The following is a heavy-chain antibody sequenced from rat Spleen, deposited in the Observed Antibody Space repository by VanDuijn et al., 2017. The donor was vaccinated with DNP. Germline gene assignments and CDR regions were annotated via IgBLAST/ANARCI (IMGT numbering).Heavy chain of an antibody. J-gene: IGHJ3*01. CDR1: GITFSDHN. Sequence: EVQLVESGGGLVQPGRSLKLSCAVSGITFSDHNMAWVRQAPTKGLEWVATISYNGGSPYYRDSVKGRFTISRDNAQSTLYLQMDSLRSEDTATYYCARQYPLLLTLFANWGQGTLVTVSS. CDR3: ARQYPLLLTLFAN. CDR2: ISYNGGSP. D-gene: IGHD1-1*01. V-gene: IGHV5-7*01.